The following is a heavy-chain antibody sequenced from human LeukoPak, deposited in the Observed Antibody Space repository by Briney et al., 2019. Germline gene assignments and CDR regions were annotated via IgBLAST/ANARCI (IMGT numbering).Heavy chain of an antibody. Sequence: GGSLRLSCAASGFTFSSYGMYWVRQAPGKGLEWVAFIRYDGSNKYYADSVKGRFTVSRDNSKNTLYLQMKSLRAEDTAVYYCAKDATPALGTVYMDVWGKGTTVTISS. J-gene: IGHJ6*03. CDR3: AKDATPALGTVYMDV. D-gene: IGHD6-13*01. CDR1: GFTFSSYG. V-gene: IGHV3-30*02. CDR2: IRYDGSNK.